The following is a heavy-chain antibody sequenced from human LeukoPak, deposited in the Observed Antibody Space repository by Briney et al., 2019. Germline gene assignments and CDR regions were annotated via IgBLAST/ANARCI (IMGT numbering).Heavy chain of an antibody. CDR1: GFTFSSYA. J-gene: IGHJ4*02. CDR2: ISYDGSNK. CDR3: ARDLGTAHFDY. Sequence: GGSLRLSCAASGFTFSSYAMHWVRQAPGKGLEGVAVISYDGSNKYYADSVKGRFTISRDNSKNTLYLQMNSLRAEDTAVYYCARDLGTAHFDYWGQGTLVTVSS. V-gene: IGHV3-30*04.